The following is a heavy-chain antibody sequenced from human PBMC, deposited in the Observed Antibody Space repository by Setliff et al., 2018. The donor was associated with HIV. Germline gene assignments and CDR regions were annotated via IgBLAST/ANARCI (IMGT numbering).Heavy chain of an antibody. J-gene: IGHJ4*02. Sequence: PSETLSLTCAVSGGSISSSNWWSWVRQPPGKGLEWIGEIYHSGSTNYNPSLKSRVTISVDKSKNQFSLKLSSVTAADTAVYYCASLTRGYSGYDSARAFDYWGQGTLVTVS. V-gene: IGHV4-4*02. CDR2: IYHSGST. CDR3: ASLTRGYSGYDSARAFDY. D-gene: IGHD5-12*01. CDR1: GGSISSSNW.